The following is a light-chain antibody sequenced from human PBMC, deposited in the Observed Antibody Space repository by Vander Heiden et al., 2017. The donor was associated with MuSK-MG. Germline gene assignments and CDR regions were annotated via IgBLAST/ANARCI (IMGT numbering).Light chain of an antibody. CDR2: AAS. J-gene: IGKJ4*01. V-gene: IGKV1-9*01. CDR3: QQLNSYLG. CDR1: QGISSY. Sequence: DIQLTQSPSFLSASVGDRVTITCRASQGISSYLAWYQQKPGKAPKLLIYAASTLQSGVPSRFSGSGSGTEFTLTISSLQPEDFATYYCQQLNSYLGFGGGTKVEIK.